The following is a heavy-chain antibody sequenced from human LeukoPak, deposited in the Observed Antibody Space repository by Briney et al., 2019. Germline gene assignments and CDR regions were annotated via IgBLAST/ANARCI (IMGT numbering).Heavy chain of an antibody. CDR1: GYTLTELS. CDR3: ARGIIVATIYYYYYYMDV. J-gene: IGHJ6*03. V-gene: IGHV1-24*01. CDR2: FDPEDGET. D-gene: IGHD5-12*01. Sequence: GASVKVSCKVSGYTLTELSMHWVRQAPGKGLEWMGGFDPEDGETIYAQKFQGRVTMTEDTSTDTAYMELSSLRSEDTAVYYCARGIIVATIYYYYYYMDVWGKGTTVTISS.